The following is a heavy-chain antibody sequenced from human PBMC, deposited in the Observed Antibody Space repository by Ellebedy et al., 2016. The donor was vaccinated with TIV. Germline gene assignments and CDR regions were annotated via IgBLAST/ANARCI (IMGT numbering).Heavy chain of an antibody. J-gene: IGHJ4*02. V-gene: IGHV3-74*01. Sequence: PGGSLRLSCAASGFTFSSYWTHWVRQAPGKGLVWVSRINTDGSSTNYADSVKGRFTISRDNAKNTLYLQMNSLRAEDTAVYYCARGGDYGGYWGQGTLVTVSS. CDR2: INTDGSST. CDR3: ARGGDYGGY. D-gene: IGHD4-17*01. CDR1: GFTFSSYW.